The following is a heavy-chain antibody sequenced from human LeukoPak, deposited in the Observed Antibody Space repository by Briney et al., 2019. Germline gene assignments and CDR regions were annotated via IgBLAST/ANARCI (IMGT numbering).Heavy chain of an antibody. CDR1: GFTFSSYA. V-gene: IGHV3-23*01. J-gene: IGHJ4*02. CDR3: AEGRYYFDY. D-gene: IGHD3-16*01. Sequence: GGSLRLSCAASGFTFSSYAMSWVRQAPGKGLEWVSAISGGGGGTYYADSVKGRFTISRDNSKNTLYLQMNSLRAGDTAVYYCAEGRYYFDYWGQGTLVTVSS. CDR2: ISGGGGGT.